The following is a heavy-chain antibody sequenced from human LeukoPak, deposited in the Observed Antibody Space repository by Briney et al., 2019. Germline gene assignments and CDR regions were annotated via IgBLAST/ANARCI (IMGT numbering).Heavy chain of an antibody. Sequence: GGSLRLSCAASGFTFSSYWMHWVRQAPGKGLVWVSRIKSDGSSTSYADSVKGRFTISRDNAKNTLYLQMNSLRAEDTAVYYCARDYYYGSVDVWGKGTTVTISS. J-gene: IGHJ6*04. V-gene: IGHV3-74*01. CDR2: IKSDGSST. CDR3: ARDYYYGSVDV. D-gene: IGHD3-10*01. CDR1: GFTFSSYW.